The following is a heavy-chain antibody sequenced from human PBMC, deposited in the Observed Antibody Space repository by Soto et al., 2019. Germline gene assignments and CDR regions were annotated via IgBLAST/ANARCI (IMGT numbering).Heavy chain of an antibody. Sequence: SETQSLTCTVAGASIRSGGYYWTWIRQHPGKGLEWIGYIYYSGSTYSNPSLKSRVTISVDTSKNQFSLKLSSVTAADTAVYYCARAPLNWGQGTLVTVSS. V-gene: IGHV4-31*03. CDR1: GASIRSGGYY. CDR3: ARAPLN. J-gene: IGHJ4*02. CDR2: IYYSGST.